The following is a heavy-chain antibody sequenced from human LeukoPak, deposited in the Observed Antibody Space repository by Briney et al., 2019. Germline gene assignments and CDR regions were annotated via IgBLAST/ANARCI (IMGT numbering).Heavy chain of an antibody. J-gene: IGHJ5*02. CDR3: ARTTEDCSSTSCYQYWFDP. D-gene: IGHD2-2*01. Sequence: SETLSLTCTVSGGSISTYYWSWIRQPPGKGLEWIGYIHYSGSTSYNPSLKSRVTISVDTSKNQISLKVRSATAADTAVYYCARTTEDCSSTSCYQYWFDPWGQGTLVTVSS. CDR2: IHYSGST. CDR1: GGSISTYY. V-gene: IGHV4-59*01.